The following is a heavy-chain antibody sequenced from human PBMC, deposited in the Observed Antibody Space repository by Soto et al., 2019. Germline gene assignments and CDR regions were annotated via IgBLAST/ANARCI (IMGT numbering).Heavy chain of an antibody. Sequence: QVRLEQSGAEVKKPGSSVKVSCKASGYTFTSYALSWVRHAPGQGLEWMGWISTYNGNTNYAQNLQGRVTMTTDISTNTAYMELRSLRSDDTAVYYCARVVGGIPVAGSWNWFDPWGQGTLVTVSS. CDR2: ISTYNGNT. D-gene: IGHD6-19*01. J-gene: IGHJ5*02. CDR3: ARVVGGIPVAGSWNWFDP. V-gene: IGHV1-18*04. CDR1: GYTFTSYA.